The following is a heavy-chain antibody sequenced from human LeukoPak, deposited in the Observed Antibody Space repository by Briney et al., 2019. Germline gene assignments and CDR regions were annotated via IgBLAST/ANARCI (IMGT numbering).Heavy chain of an antibody. J-gene: IGHJ4*01. V-gene: IGHV3-23*01. CDR2: VTARGGAT. CDR3: ASDPNGDYVGALDY. D-gene: IGHD2-8*01. Sequence: PGGSLRLSCVDSGVSLSWYALAWVRHAPGKGLEWVAAVTARGGATHYVDSVKGRFTISRDNSKNTMYLQMNSLRSEDTAIYYCASDPNGDYVGALDYWGRGTLVTVSS. CDR1: GVSLSWYA.